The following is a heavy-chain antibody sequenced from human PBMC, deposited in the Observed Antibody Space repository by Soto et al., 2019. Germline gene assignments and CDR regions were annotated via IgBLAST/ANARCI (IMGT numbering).Heavy chain of an antibody. V-gene: IGHV3-48*01. CDR2: ISSSSGNQ. Sequence: EVHLVASGGGLVQPGGSLRLSCAASGFSFSRYSMNWVRQAPGNGLEWVSYISSSSGNQYYADSVKGRFTISRDNATNSLYPQMNSLRAEDTAVYYCARIRVVGATSPDYWGQGTLVTVSS. CDR3: ARIRVVGATSPDY. D-gene: IGHD1-26*01. J-gene: IGHJ4*02. CDR1: GFSFSRYS.